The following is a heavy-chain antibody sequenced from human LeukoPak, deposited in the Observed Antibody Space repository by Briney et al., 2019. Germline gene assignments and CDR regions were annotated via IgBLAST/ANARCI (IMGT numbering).Heavy chain of an antibody. CDR2: ISSSGSTI. Sequence: GGSLRLSCAASGFTFSSYSMNWVRQAPGKGLEWVSYISSSGSTIYYADSVKGRFTISRDNAKNSLYLQMNSLRAEDTAVYYCARAPKPHSGPNNWFDPWGQGTLVTVSS. D-gene: IGHD6-25*01. V-gene: IGHV3-48*04. CDR3: ARAPKPHSGPNNWFDP. J-gene: IGHJ5*02. CDR1: GFTFSSYS.